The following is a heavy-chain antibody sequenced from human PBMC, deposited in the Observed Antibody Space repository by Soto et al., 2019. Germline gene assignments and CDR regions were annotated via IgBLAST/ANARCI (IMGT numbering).Heavy chain of an antibody. CDR3: ARVRSYAFEI. CDR2: ISSSSSYI. CDR1: GFTFSSYS. V-gene: IGHV3-21*01. D-gene: IGHD3-10*01. J-gene: IGHJ3*02. Sequence: GGSLRLSCAASGFTFSSYSMNWDRQAPGKGLEWDSSISSSSSYIYYAYSVKGRVIISRDNAKNSLYLQMNSVRAEGTAVYYCARVRSYAFEIWGRGTMVTVSS.